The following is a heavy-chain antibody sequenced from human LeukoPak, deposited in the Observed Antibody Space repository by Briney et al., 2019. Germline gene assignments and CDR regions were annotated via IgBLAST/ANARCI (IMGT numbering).Heavy chain of an antibody. CDR2: TYYSGST. D-gene: IGHD3-16*01. CDR1: GGSISSGGYY. V-gene: IGHV4-31*03. J-gene: IGHJ4*02. Sequence: SETLSLTCTVSGGSISSGGYYWSWIRQHPGKGLEWIGYTYYSGSTYYNPSLKSRVTISVDTSKNQFSLKLSSVTAADTAVYYCARDDGGSSSRFDYWGQGTLVTVSS. CDR3: ARDDGGSSSRFDY.